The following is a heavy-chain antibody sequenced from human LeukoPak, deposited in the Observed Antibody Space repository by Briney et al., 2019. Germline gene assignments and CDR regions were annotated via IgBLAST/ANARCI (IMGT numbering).Heavy chain of an antibody. CDR1: GYTFTSYD. D-gene: IGHD3-22*01. Sequence: ASVKVSCKASGYTFTSYDINWVGQATGQGLEWMGWMNPNSGNTGYAQKFQGRVTMTRNTSISTAYMELSSLRSVDTAVYYCAKGYYYDSSGYYYVGYYFDYWGQGTLVTVSS. CDR2: MNPNSGNT. V-gene: IGHV1-8*01. J-gene: IGHJ4*02. CDR3: AKGYYYDSSGYYYVGYYFDY.